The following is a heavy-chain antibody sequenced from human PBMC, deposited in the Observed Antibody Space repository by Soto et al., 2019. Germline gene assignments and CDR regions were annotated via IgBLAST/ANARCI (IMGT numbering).Heavy chain of an antibody. J-gene: IGHJ5*02. V-gene: IGHV5-51*01. CDR3: ARHGGDYGGYYNWFDP. D-gene: IGHD4-17*01. CDR2: IYPGDSDT. CDR1: GYSFTNSW. Sequence: GESLKISCKGSGYSFTNSWIAWVRQMPGKGLERMGIIYPGDSDTRYSPSFQGQVTFSADKSISTAYLQWRSLKASDTAIYYCARHGGDYGGYYNWFDPWGQGTQVTVSS.